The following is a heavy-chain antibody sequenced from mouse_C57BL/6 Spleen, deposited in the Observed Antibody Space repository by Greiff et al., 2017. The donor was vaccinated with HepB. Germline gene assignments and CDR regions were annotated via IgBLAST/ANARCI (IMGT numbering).Heavy chain of an antibody. Sequence: QVQLQQPGAELVKPGASVKLSCKASGYTFTSYWMQWVKQRPGQGLEWIGEIDPSDSYTNYNQKFKGKATLTVDTSSSTAYMQLSSLTSEDSAVYYCARGDYDDYDREYYFDYWGQGTTRTVSS. CDR3: ARGDYDDYDREYYFDY. D-gene: IGHD2-4*01. V-gene: IGHV1-50*01. CDR1: GYTFTSYW. CDR2: IDPSDSYT. J-gene: IGHJ2*01.